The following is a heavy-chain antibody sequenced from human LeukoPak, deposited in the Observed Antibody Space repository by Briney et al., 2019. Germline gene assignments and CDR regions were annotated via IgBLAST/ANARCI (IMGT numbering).Heavy chain of an antibody. J-gene: IGHJ3*02. D-gene: IGHD3-3*01. CDR1: GFTFSSYW. CDR3: ARASYHYDFWSGPWAFDI. V-gene: IGHV3-7*01. CDR2: IKQDGSEK. Sequence: GGSLRLSCAASGFTFSSYWMSWVRQAPGKGLEWVANIKQDGSEKYYVDSVKGRFTISRDNAKNSLYLQMNSLRAEDTAVYYCARASYHYDFWSGPWAFDIWGQGTMVTVSS.